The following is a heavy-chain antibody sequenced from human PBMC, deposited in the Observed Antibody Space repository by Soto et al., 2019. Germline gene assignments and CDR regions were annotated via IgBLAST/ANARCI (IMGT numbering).Heavy chain of an antibody. Sequence: SETLSLTCAVYGGSFSCYYWSWIRQSPGKGLEWIGEINHSGSTSYNPSLKSRVTTSVDTSKNQFSLKLSSVTAADTAVYYCASIYCSGGSCYSEWNWFDPWGQGTLVTVSS. CDR2: INHSGST. J-gene: IGHJ5*02. D-gene: IGHD2-15*01. CDR3: ASIYCSGGSCYSEWNWFDP. CDR1: GGSFSCYY. V-gene: IGHV4-34*01.